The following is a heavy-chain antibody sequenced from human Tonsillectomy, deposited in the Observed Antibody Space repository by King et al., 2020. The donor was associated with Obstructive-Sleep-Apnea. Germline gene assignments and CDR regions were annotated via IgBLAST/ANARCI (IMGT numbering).Heavy chain of an antibody. CDR2: IRYDGSNE. CDR3: AKEVPSGSYYFYYYYGMDV. D-gene: IGHD1-26*01. Sequence: VQLVESGGGVVQPGGSLRLSCAASGFTFSSYGMHWVRQATGKGLEWVAFIRYDGSNEYYADSVKGRFTISRDNSKNTLYLQMNSLRAEDTAVYYCAKEVPSGSYYFYYYYGMDVWGQGTTVTVSS. V-gene: IGHV3-30*02. J-gene: IGHJ6*02. CDR1: GFTFSSYG.